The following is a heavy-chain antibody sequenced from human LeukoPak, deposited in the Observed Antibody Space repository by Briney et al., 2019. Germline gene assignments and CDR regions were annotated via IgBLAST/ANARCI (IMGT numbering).Heavy chain of an antibody. CDR1: GYTFTTYY. J-gene: IGHJ4*02. Sequence: ASVTVSCKTSGYTFTTYYIHWVRQAPGQGLEWMGIINPSGGTTTYAQKFQGRLTMTRDTSTSTVYMELSTLRSEDTAVYYCARGSNYYYDSSADYPRYWGQGTLVTVSS. D-gene: IGHD3-22*01. CDR3: ARGSNYYYDSSADYPRY. CDR2: INPSGGTT. V-gene: IGHV1-46*01.